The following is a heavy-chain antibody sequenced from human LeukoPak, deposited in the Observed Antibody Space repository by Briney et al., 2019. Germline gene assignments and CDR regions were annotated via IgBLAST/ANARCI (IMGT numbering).Heavy chain of an antibody. J-gene: IGHJ4*02. D-gene: IGHD4-17*01. Sequence: PWGSLRLSCAASGFTFSSYWMHWVRQAPGKGLVWVSRVNEDGSFTTYADSVKGRFTISRDNAKNTLYLQMNSLRVEDTAVYYCAKDLSGAHDYWGQGTVVTVSS. CDR3: AKDLSGAHDY. CDR2: VNEDGSFT. V-gene: IGHV3-74*03. CDR1: GFTFSSYW.